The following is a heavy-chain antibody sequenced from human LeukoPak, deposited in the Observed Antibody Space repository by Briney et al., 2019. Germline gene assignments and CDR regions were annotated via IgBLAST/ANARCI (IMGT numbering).Heavy chain of an antibody. Sequence: GGSLRLSCAASGFTFSTYSMNWVRQAPGNGLEWVSSISTSSIYIYYADSVKGRFTISRDNAKNSLYLQMNSLRAEDTAVYYCARDQDWNGRGGLDYWGQGTLVTVSS. CDR2: ISTSSIYI. V-gene: IGHV3-21*01. J-gene: IGHJ4*02. CDR1: GFTFSTYS. CDR3: ARDQDWNGRGGLDY. D-gene: IGHD1-1*01.